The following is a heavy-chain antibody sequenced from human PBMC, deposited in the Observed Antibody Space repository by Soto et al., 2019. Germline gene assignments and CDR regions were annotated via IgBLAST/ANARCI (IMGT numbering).Heavy chain of an antibody. V-gene: IGHV1-69*01. D-gene: IGHD3-16*01. J-gene: IGHJ6*02. CDR1: GGTFSSYA. Sequence: QVQLVQSGAEVKKPGSSVKVSCKASGGTFSSYAISWVRQAPGQGLEWMGGIIPIFGTANYAQKFQDRVTITADDSTSTAYMELSSLRSEDTAVYYCARGGEVPLSDRSYYYYYGMDVWGQGTTVTVSS. CDR3: ARGGEVPLSDRSYYYYYGMDV. CDR2: IIPIFGTA.